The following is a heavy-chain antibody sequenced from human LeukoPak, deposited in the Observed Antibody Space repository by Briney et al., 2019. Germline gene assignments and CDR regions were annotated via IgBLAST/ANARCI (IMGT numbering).Heavy chain of an antibody. CDR1: GFTFSNYW. CDR3: ARASKPWLQLT. V-gene: IGHV3-7*05. D-gene: IGHD5-24*01. J-gene: IGHJ5*02. Sequence: PGGSLRLSCAASGFTFSNYWMIWVRQAQGKGLEWVGNIKEDGSEKRYADSVRGRFTISRDNAQTSIYLPMNSLRAEDTAVYYCARASKPWLQLTWGQGTLVTVSS. CDR2: IKEDGSEK.